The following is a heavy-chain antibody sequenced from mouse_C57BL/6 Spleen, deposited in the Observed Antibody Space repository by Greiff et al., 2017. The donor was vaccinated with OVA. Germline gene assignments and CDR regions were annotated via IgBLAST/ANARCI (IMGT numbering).Heavy chain of an antibody. J-gene: IGHJ3*01. CDR1: GYTFTSYW. CDR3: ARGAYLGPWFAY. CDR2: IDPSDSYT. V-gene: IGHV1-69*01. Sequence: QVQLQQPGAELVMPGASVKLSCKASGYTFTSYWMHWVKQRPGQGLEWIGEIDPSDSYTNYNQKFKGKSTLTVDKSSSTAYMQLSSLTSEDSAVYYCARGAYLGPWFAYWGQGTLVTVSA. D-gene: IGHD3-1*01.